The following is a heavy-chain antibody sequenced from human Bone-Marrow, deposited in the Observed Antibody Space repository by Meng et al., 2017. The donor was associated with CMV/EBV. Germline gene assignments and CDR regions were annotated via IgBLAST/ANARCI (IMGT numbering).Heavy chain of an antibody. D-gene: IGHD4-17*01. CDR1: GGTFSSYA. CDR3: ASLPPYGDSDY. Sequence: SVKVSCKASGGTFSSYAISWVRQAPGQGLEWMGGIIPIFGTANYAQKFQGRVTMTRDTSISTAYMELSRLRSDDTALYYCASLPPYGDSDYWGQGTLVTVSS. CDR2: IIPIFGTA. V-gene: IGHV1-69*05. J-gene: IGHJ4*02.